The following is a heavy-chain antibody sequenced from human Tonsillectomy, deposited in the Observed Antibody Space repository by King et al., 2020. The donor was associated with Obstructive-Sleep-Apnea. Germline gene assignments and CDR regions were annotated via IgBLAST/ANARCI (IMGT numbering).Heavy chain of an antibody. CDR3: AREITSRESRSAGYPQRNYGMDV. D-gene: IGHD1-26*01. Sequence: VQLVESGGGLVQPGGSLRLSCAASGFTFSSYDMHWVRQATGKGLEWVSAIGTAGDTYYPGSVKGRFTISRENAKNSLYLQMNSLRAGDTAGYYCAREITSRESRSAGYPQRNYGMDVWGQGTTVTVSS. CDR2: IGTAGDT. CDR1: GFTFSSYD. V-gene: IGHV3-13*04. J-gene: IGHJ6*02.